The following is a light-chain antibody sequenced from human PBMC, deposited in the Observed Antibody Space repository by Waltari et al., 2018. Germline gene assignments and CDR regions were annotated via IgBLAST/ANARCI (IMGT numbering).Light chain of an antibody. J-gene: IGKJ4*01. CDR1: LSIDDR. Sequence: EIVMTQSPATLSVSRGGSATLSCRASLSIDDRLAWSQQKPGHPPRLLIHGASTRDTGIPVRFSGSVSGTDFTLTITGLQSEDFAVYFCQQYNQWPLTFGRGTKVEIK. CDR2: GAS. CDR3: QQYNQWPLT. V-gene: IGKV3-15*01.